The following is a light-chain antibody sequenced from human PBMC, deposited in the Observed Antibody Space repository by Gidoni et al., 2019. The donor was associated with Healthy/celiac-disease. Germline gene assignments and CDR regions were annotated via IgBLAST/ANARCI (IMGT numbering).Light chain of an antibody. CDR2: KDS. CDR1: ALPKQY. V-gene: IGLV3-25*02. Sequence: GLTQPPPVASAPGQTARITCSGDALPKQYAYWYQQKPGQAPVLGIYKDSERPSGIPERFSGSSSGTTVTLTISGVQAEDEADYYCQSADSSGTYVVFGGGTKLTVL. CDR3: QSADSSGTYVV. J-gene: IGLJ2*01.